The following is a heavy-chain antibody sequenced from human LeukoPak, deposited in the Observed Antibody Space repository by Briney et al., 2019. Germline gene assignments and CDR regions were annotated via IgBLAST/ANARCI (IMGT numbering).Heavy chain of an antibody. J-gene: IGHJ4*02. V-gene: IGHV3-48*01. D-gene: IGHD2-15*01. Sequence: GGSLRLSCAASGFVFSTYSMNWVRQAPGKGLEWVSYISSSNSAIYYADSVKGRFTISRDNAKNSLYLQMNSLRAEDTAVYYCARDHVVVVAAPLDYWGQGTLVTVSS. CDR3: ARDHVVVVAAPLDY. CDR2: ISSSNSAI. CDR1: GFVFSTYS.